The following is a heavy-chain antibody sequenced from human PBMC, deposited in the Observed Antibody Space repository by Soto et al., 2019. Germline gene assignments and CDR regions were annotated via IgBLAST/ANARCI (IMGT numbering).Heavy chain of an antibody. V-gene: IGHV3-15*01. D-gene: IGHD3-10*01. CDR2: IKSETDGGAT. J-gene: IGHJ4*02. CDR3: ATTGYFFGSGRL. Sequence: GGSLRLSCVASGFTFNNAWMTWVRQAPGKGLEWIGLIKSETDGGATESAAPLKGRFIISRDDSRDTLYLQMNSLETEDTAVYYCATTGYFFGSGRLWGQRTPVTVSS. CDR1: GFTFNNAW.